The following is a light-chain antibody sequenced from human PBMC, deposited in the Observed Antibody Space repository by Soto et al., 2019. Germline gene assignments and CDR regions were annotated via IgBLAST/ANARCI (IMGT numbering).Light chain of an antibody. CDR3: QQYYNWPPWT. Sequence: EIVMTQSPATLSVPPGERATLSCRASQSVSSNLAWYQHKPGQAPRLLIYGASTRATGIPARFSGSGSGTEFTLSISSLQPEDSAVYYCQQYYNWPPWTFGQGTKVDIK. CDR2: GAS. J-gene: IGKJ1*01. CDR1: QSVSSN. V-gene: IGKV3-15*01.